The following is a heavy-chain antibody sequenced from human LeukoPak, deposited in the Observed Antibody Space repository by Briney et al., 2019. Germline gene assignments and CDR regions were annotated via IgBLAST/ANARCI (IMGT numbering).Heavy chain of an antibody. D-gene: IGHD2-15*01. CDR2: ITSSSSYI. CDR3: HCSGGNCYTP. CDR1: GFTLSSYS. J-gene: IGHJ5*02. V-gene: IGHV3-21*04. Sequence: GGSLRLSCAASGFTLSSYSLNWVRQAPGKGLEWVSSITSSSSYIYYTDSVKGRFTISRDNAKNSLFLQMNSLRVEDTAVYYCHCSGGNCYTPWGQGTLVTVSS.